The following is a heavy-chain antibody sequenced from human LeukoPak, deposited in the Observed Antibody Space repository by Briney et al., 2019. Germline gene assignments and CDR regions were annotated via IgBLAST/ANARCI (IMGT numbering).Heavy chain of an antibody. Sequence: SSETLSLTCTVSGGSISSYYWSWIRQPPGKGLEWIGYIYYSGSTNYNPSLKSRVTISVDTSKNQFSLKLSSVTAADTAVYYCARTLWFGEFLMGFDIWGQGTMVTVSS. CDR3: ARTLWFGEFLMGFDI. D-gene: IGHD3-10*01. V-gene: IGHV4-59*01. CDR2: IYYSGST. J-gene: IGHJ3*02. CDR1: GGSISSYY.